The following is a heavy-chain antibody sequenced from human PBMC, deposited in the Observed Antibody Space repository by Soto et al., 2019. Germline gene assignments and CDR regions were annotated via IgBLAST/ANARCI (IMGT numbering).Heavy chain of an antibody. CDR3: ARPSNDFWSGYYTSVAFDI. J-gene: IGHJ3*02. Sequence: PGESLKISCKGSGYSFTSYWIGWVRQMPGKGLEWMGIIYPGDSDTRYSPSFQGQVTISADKSISTAYLQWSSLKASDTAMYYCARPSNDFWSGYYTSVAFDIWGQGTTVTVS. CDR1: GYSFTSYW. CDR2: IYPGDSDT. D-gene: IGHD3-3*01. V-gene: IGHV5-51*01.